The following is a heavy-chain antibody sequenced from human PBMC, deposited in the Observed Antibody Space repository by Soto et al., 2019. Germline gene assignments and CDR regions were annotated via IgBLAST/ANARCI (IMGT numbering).Heavy chain of an antibody. V-gene: IGHV4-30-4*01. CDR1: GGSVSSGDYY. D-gene: IGHD3-22*01. CDR3: ARVAYYYDSSGYSPYFDY. CDR2: IYYSGST. Sequence: SETMSLTSTVSGGSVSSGDYYWSWIRQPPGKGLEWIGYIYYSGSTYYNPSHKSRVTISVDTSKNQFSLKLSSVTAADTAVYYCARVAYYYDSSGYSPYFDYWGQGTLVTVSS. J-gene: IGHJ4*02.